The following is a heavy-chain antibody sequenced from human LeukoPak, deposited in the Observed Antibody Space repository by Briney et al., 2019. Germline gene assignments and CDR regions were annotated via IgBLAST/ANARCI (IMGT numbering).Heavy chain of an antibody. CDR1: GGSISSGGYY. D-gene: IGHD2-2*01. CDR3: ARALVVPAAIGV. J-gene: IGHJ6*04. V-gene: IGHV4-31*03. Sequence: PSETLSLTCTVSGGSISSGGYYWSWIRQHPGKCLEWIGYIYYSGSTYYNPSLKSRVTISVDTSKNQFSLRLSSVTAADTAVYYCARALVVPAAIGVWGKGTTVTVSS. CDR2: IYYSGST.